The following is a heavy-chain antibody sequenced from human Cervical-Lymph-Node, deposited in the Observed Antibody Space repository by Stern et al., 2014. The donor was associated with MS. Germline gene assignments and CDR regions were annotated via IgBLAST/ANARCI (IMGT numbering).Heavy chain of an antibody. CDR1: GFSLNTGTMS. CDR3: ARMRGANPHYFDH. V-gene: IGHV2-70*01. J-gene: IGHJ4*02. CDR2: IDWDYDK. Sequence: QVTLRESGPALVKPTETLTLTCDFSGFSLNTGTMSVAWIRQAPGKALEWIAVIDWDYDKFYSSSLKTRLTLSKDPSKTQVVLTMTKVSPVDTATYYCARMRGANPHYFDHWGQGILVVVSS. D-gene: IGHD2-8*01.